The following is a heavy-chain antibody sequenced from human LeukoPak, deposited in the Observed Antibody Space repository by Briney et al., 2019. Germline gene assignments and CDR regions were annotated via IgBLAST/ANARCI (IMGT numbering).Heavy chain of an antibody. CDR3: AKVRDLDTVLGRFDN. V-gene: IGHV3-23*01. Sequence: PGGSLRLSCAASGFTFSGYAMSWVRQAPGKGLEWVSVISGNGGRTYYADSVKGRFTISRDNSKNTLYLQMNSLRAEDTAVYYCAKVRDLDTVLGRFDNWGQGTLVTVSS. J-gene: IGHJ5*02. D-gene: IGHD5-18*01. CDR1: GFTFSGYA. CDR2: ISGNGGRT.